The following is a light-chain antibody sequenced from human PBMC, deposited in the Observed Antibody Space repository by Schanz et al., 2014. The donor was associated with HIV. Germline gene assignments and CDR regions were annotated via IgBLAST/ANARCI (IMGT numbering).Light chain of an antibody. CDR2: DVS. CDR1: SSDVGGYDY. J-gene: IGLJ3*02. V-gene: IGLV2-14*03. CDR3: SSFRSNTTWV. Sequence: QSALTQPASVSGSPGQSITISCTGTSSDVGGYDYVSWYQQHPGKAPKLMIYDVSNRPSGASDRFSGSKSGNTASLTIFGLQADDEADYYCSSFRSNTTWVFGGGTKVTVL.